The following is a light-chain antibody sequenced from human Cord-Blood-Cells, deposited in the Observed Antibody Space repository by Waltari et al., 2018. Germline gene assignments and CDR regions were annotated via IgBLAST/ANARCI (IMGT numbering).Light chain of an antibody. Sequence: EIVLTQSPAPLSLSPGERATLSCRASQSVSSYLAWYQQQPGQAPRLLIDEASNRATGIPARFSCSESGTYFTLTISSLEPEDFAVYYCQQRSNWPPLTFGGGTKVEIK. CDR2: EAS. J-gene: IGKJ4*01. CDR3: QQRSNWPPLT. CDR1: QSVSSY. V-gene: IGKV3-11*01.